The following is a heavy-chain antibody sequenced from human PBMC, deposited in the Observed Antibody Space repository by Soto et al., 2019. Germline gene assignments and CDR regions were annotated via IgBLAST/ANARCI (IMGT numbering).Heavy chain of an antibody. Sequence: QTLSLTCAISGDSVSSNSAAWNWIRQSPSRGLEWLGRTYYRSKWNNDYAVSVRSRITITPGTSKNPFSLQLNSVTPEATAVYYCTRGWNNLDSWGKGLLVTLAS. CDR2: TYYRSKWNN. CDR3: TRGWNNLDS. CDR1: GDSVSSNSAA. V-gene: IGHV6-1*01. J-gene: IGHJ4*02. D-gene: IGHD1-1*01.